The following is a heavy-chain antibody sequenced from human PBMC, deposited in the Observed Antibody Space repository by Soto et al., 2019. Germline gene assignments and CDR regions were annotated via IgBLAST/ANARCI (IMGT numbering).Heavy chain of an antibody. J-gene: IGHJ5*02. CDR2: IYYSGST. D-gene: IGHD4-4*01. CDR1: GGSISSSSYY. V-gene: IGHV4-39*01. CDR3: AKHSRDYSNPNWFDP. Sequence: SETLSLTCTVSGGSISSSSYYWGWIRQPPGKGLEWIGSIYYSGSTYYNPSLKSRVTISVDTSKNQFSLKLSSVTAADTAVYYCAKHSRDYSNPNWFDPWGQGTLVTVSS.